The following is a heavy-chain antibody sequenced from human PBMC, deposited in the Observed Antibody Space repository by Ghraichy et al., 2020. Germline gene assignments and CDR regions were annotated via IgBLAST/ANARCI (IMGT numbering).Heavy chain of an antibody. Sequence: GGSLRLSCITSGFTFSSYGMHWVRQGPGKGLDWIGFIRSDGSNHDHADSVKGRFTISRDNAKNTLYLQMNSLRLEDTAVYYCARVKWPGSSNLIVRKYGMDDWGQGTTVIVSS. J-gene: IGHJ6*02. V-gene: IGHV3-30*02. CDR2: IRSDGSNH. CDR3: ARVKWPGSSNLIVRKYGMDD. D-gene: IGHD3-10*01. CDR1: GFTFSSYG.